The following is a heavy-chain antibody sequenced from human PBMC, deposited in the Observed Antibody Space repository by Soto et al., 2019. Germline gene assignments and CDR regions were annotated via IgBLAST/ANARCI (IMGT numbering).Heavy chain of an antibody. CDR2: IWSYGSNK. Sequence: PGGSLRLSCAASGFTFSTYHMHWVRQAPGKGLEWVAVIWSYGSNKYYADSVKGRFTISRDNSKNTLYLQMNSLRVEDTAVYYCARIGSWALNFDYWGQGTQVTVSS. J-gene: IGHJ4*02. CDR3: ARIGSWALNFDY. D-gene: IGHD6-13*01. CDR1: GFTFSTYH. V-gene: IGHV3-33*01.